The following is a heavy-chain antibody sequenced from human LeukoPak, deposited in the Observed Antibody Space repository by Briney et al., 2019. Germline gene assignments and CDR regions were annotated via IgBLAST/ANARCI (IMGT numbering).Heavy chain of an antibody. V-gene: IGHV4-59*12. CDR2: IYYSGST. Sequence: PSETLSLTCTVSGGSISNYYWSWIRQPPGKGLEWIGYIYYSGSTNYNPSLKSRVTISVDTSKNQFSLKLNSVTAADTAVYYCARGRPRQLVFQHWGQGTLVTVSS. CDR1: GGSISNYY. CDR3: ARGRPRQLVFQH. D-gene: IGHD6-13*01. J-gene: IGHJ1*01.